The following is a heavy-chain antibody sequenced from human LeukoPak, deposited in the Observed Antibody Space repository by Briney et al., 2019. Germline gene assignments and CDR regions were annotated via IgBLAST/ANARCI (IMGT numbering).Heavy chain of an antibody. V-gene: IGHV3-64D*06. D-gene: IGHD1-26*01. Sequence: GGSLRLSCAVSGFTFSTYSMNWVRQAPGKGLEYVSAISSNGGSTYYADSVKGRFTISRDNSKNTLYLQMSSLRAEDTAVYYCVKRKVIGSGCLDYWGQGTLVTVSS. CDR2: ISSNGGST. CDR1: GFTFSTYS. CDR3: VKRKVIGSGCLDY. J-gene: IGHJ4*02.